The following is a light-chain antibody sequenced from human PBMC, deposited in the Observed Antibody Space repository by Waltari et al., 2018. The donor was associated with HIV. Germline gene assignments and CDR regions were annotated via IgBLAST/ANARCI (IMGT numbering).Light chain of an antibody. Sequence: QSVLTQPPSVSATPGQKVTISCSGSSSNIGNNSVSWYQQFQGTAPKLLIYDNNKRPSGIPDRFSGSKSGTSATLGGTGLQTGDEADYYCGTWDSSLSTSFFGGGTKLTVL. CDR3: GTWDSSLSTSF. V-gene: IGLV1-51*01. J-gene: IGLJ2*01. CDR1: SSNIGNNS. CDR2: DNN.